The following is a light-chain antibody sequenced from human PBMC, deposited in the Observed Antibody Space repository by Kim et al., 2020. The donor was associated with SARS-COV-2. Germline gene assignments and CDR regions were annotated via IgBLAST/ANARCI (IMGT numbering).Light chain of an antibody. CDR2: EDT. CDR3: QSYDSSTPGV. Sequence: KTVNISCTRSSGSIVNNYVQWYQQRPGSPPTTVIYEDTQRPSGVPDRFSGSIDRSSNSASLTISGLRTEDEADYYCQSYDSSTPGVFGGGTQLTVL. J-gene: IGLJ3*02. V-gene: IGLV6-57*01. CDR1: SGSIVNNY.